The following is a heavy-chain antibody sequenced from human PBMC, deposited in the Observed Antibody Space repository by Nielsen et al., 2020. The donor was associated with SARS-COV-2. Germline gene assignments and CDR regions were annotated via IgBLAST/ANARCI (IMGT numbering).Heavy chain of an antibody. Sequence: ASVKVSCKASGYTFTSYAMHWVRQAPGQRLEWMGWINAGNGNTKYSQKFQGRVTITRDTSASTAYMELRSLRSDDTAVYYCARDPSGIYYFDYWGQGTLVTVSS. CDR2: INAGNGNT. V-gene: IGHV1-3*01. D-gene: IGHD1-26*01. CDR1: GYTFTSYA. J-gene: IGHJ4*02. CDR3: ARDPSGIYYFDY.